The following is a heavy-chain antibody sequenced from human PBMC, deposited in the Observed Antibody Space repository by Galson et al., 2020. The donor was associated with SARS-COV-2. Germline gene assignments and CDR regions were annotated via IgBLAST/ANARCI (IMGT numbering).Heavy chain of an antibody. D-gene: IGHD3-10*01. J-gene: IGHJ6*02. Sequence: GESLKISCAASGFTFSTYDMHWVRQAPGKGLEWVAIISSDESKKYFADSVRGRFTISRDNSKNTLYLQMNSLRAEDTAVYYCARDIHQDVWFGELLYGMYYYGMDVWGQGTTVTVSS. V-gene: IGHV3-30*03. CDR1: GFTFSTYD. CDR3: ARDIHQDVWFGELLYGMYYYGMDV. CDR2: ISSDESKK.